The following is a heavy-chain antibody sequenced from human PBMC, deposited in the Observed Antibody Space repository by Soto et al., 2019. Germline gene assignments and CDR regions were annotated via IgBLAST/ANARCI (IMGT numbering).Heavy chain of an antibody. CDR2: IYYSGRA. D-gene: IGHD2-15*01. CDR3: ARGHLGITTTGTWYDFDY. CDR1: GDSISSYY. V-gene: IGHV4-59*01. J-gene: IGHJ4*02. Sequence: SETLSLTCTVSGDSISSYYWTWIRQPPGKGLEYIGYIYYSGRAYYNPSLKSRVTISVDTSKNQFSLKLSSVTAADTAVYYCARGHLGITTTGTWYDFDYWGQGTLVTVSS.